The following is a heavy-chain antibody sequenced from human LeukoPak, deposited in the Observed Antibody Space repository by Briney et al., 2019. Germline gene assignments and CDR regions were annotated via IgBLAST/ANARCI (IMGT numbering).Heavy chain of an antibody. V-gene: IGHV4-59*01. CDR3: ARVGITARPNFDY. CDR1: GGSISSYY. D-gene: IGHD6-6*01. CDR2: IYYSGST. Sequence: SETLSLTCTVSGGSISSYYWSWIRQPPGKGLEWTGYIYYSGSTNYNPSLKSRVTISVDTSKNQFSLKLSSVTAADTAVYYCARVGITARPNFDYWGQGTLVTVSS. J-gene: IGHJ4*02.